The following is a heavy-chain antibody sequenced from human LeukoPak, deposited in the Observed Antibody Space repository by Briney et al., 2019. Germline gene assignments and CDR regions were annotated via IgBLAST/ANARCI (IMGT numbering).Heavy chain of an antibody. Sequence: PSETLSLTCAVSGDSINSGGHSWSWIRQPPGKALEWIGYIYYSGSTNYNPSLKSRVTISVDTSKNQFSLKLSSVTAADTAVYYCARVVGYSSSWYFFDYMDVWGKGTTVTVSS. D-gene: IGHD6-13*01. CDR1: GDSINSGGHS. V-gene: IGHV4-61*08. CDR2: IYYSGST. CDR3: ARVVGYSSSWYFFDYMDV. J-gene: IGHJ6*03.